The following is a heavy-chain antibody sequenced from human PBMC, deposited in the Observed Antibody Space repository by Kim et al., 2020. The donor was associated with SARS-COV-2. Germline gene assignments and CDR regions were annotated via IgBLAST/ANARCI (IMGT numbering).Heavy chain of an antibody. CDR1: GGSISSYY. CDR2: IYYSGST. V-gene: IGHV4-59*01. D-gene: IGHD6-19*01. Sequence: SETLSLTCTVSGGSISSYYWSWIRQPPGKGLEWIGYIYYSGSTNYNPSLKSRVTISVDTSKNQFSLKLSSVTAADTAVYYCARGSGYSSGWSEGAFDIWGQGTMVTVSS. CDR3: ARGSGYSSGWSEGAFDI. J-gene: IGHJ3*02.